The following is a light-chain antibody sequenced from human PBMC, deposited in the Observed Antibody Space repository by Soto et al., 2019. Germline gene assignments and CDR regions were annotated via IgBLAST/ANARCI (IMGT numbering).Light chain of an antibody. CDR1: SSDVGGYNY. CDR3: SPYTNSISLVV. CDR2: DVS. Sequence: QSALTQPASVSGSPGQSITISCTGTSSDVGGYNYVSWYQQHPGKAPKLMIYDVSNRPSGVSNRFSGSKSGNTASLTISGTAGGDDADFLSSPYTNSISLVVFGGGTKLTVL. V-gene: IGLV2-14*01. J-gene: IGLJ2*01.